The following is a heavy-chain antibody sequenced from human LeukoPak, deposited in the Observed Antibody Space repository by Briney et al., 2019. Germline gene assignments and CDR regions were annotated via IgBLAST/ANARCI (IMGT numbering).Heavy chain of an antibody. CDR2: ISWNSGSI. D-gene: IGHD6-13*01. CDR1: GFTFDDYA. Sequence: GRSLRLSCAASGFTFDDYAMHWVRQTPGKGLEYVSGISWNSGSIVYVDSVKGRFTISRNNAKNSLYLQMNSLRAEDTAFYYCTKGAPQASSSWPFDYWGQGTLVTVSS. CDR3: TKGAPQASSSWPFDY. V-gene: IGHV3-9*01. J-gene: IGHJ4*02.